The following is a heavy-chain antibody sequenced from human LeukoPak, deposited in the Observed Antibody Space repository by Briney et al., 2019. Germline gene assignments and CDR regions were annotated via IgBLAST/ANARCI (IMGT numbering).Heavy chain of an antibody. V-gene: IGHV4-59*12. Sequence: PSETLSLTCTVSGGSISSYYWSWIRQPPGKGLEWIGYIYYSGSTNYNPSLKSRVTISVDTSKNQFSLKLSSVTAADTAVYYCARGGLMVRGVRNWFDPWGQGTLVTVSS. D-gene: IGHD3-10*01. CDR2: IYYSGST. J-gene: IGHJ5*02. CDR1: GGSISSYY. CDR3: ARGGLMVRGVRNWFDP.